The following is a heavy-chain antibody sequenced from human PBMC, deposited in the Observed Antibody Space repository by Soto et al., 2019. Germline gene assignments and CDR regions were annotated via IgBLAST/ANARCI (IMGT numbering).Heavy chain of an antibody. CDR1: GFNFRSYA. CDR3: TKALYCSSTSCYSGGDSFHV. V-gene: IGHV3-23*01. D-gene: IGHD2-2*01. Sequence: LLESGGGSVPPGGSLRLSCTASGFNFRSYAMSWVRQAPGKGLEWLSIISSNGESTYHTGATYYADSVRDRFTISRDNSKNTLYLQMSSLRAEHTAVYFCTKALYCSSTSCYSGGDSFHVWGQGTMVTVSS. J-gene: IGHJ3*01. CDR2: ISSNGESTYHTGAT.